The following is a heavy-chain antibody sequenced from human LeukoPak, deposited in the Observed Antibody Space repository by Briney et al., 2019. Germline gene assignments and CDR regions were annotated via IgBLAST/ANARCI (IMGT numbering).Heavy chain of an antibody. CDR2: MSSGSRYI. J-gene: IGHJ4*02. V-gene: IGHV3-21*06. CDR1: GFSFSTYA. D-gene: IGHD3-3*01. Sequence: GGSLRLSCTASGFSFSTYAMTWVRQAPGKGLEWISSMSSGSRYIYYADSVRGRFTISRDNTKNSLYLLMNNLRAEDTAIYYCARDRPTGASRVFVVQWGQGSPVTVSS. CDR3: ARDRPTGASRVFVVQ.